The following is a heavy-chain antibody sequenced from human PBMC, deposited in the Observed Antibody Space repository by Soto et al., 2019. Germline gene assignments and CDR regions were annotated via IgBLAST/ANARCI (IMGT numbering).Heavy chain of an antibody. CDR3: ARAGVRFLEWSKDNWFDP. CDR1: GFTFSNYA. D-gene: IGHD3-3*01. Sequence: GGSLRLSCAASGFTFSNYAIHWVRQAPGKGLEWVAVISYDGSNRYYADSVKGRFTISRDNSKNTLYLQMNSLRADDTAVYYCARAGVRFLEWSKDNWFDPWGQGTLVTVSS. V-gene: IGHV3-30-3*01. CDR2: ISYDGSNR. J-gene: IGHJ5*02.